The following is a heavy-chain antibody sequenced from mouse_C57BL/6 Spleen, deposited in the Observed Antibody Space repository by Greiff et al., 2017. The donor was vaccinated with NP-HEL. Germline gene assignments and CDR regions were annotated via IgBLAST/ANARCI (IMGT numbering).Heavy chain of an antibody. Sequence: LKQSGASVKISCTASGYAFSSYWMNWVKQRPGKGLEWIGQIYPGDGDTNYNGKFKGKATLTADKSSSTAYMQLSSLTSEDSAVYFCARWWAGHWGQGTTLTVSS. CDR1: GYAFSSYW. CDR2: IYPGDGDT. CDR3: ARWWAGH. D-gene: IGHD1-1*02. J-gene: IGHJ2*01. V-gene: IGHV1-80*01.